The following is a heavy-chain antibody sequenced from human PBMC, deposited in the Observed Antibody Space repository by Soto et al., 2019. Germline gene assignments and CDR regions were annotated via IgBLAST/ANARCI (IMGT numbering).Heavy chain of an antibody. V-gene: IGHV3-23*01. CDR3: AKDSYGVDG. CDR2: ISGGAGST. CDR1: GFTFSSYA. Sequence: EVQLLESGGGLVQPGGSLRLSCAASGFTFSSYAMSWVRQAPGKGLEWVSAISGGAGSTYYADSVKGRFTISRDNSKNKMYLQMNSLRADDTAVYYCAKDSYGVDGWGQGTTVTVS. J-gene: IGHJ6*02.